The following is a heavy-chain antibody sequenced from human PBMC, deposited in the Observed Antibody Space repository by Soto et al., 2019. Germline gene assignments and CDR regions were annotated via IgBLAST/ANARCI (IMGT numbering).Heavy chain of an antibody. V-gene: IGHV5-51*01. Sequence: GGALKISCKGSGYSFTTYWIGWVRQWPGKGLGWLGIIYPGDSDARYSPSIQGQVTLSDDKSINTAYLQWSSLKASDTAMYYCATAMDIWGQGTTVTVSS. CDR3: ATAMDI. CDR1: GYSFTTYW. CDR2: IYPGDSDA. J-gene: IGHJ6*02.